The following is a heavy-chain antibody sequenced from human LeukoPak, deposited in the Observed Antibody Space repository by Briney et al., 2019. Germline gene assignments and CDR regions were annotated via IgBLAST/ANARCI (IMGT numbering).Heavy chain of an antibody. CDR1: GFTFSSYA. V-gene: IGHV3-23*01. D-gene: IGHD1-14*01. CDR2: ISGSGGST. CDR3: AKSPSVTGGALDV. J-gene: IGHJ6*04. Sequence: GGSLRLSCAASGFTFSSYAVSSVRQAPGKGREWVSAISGSGGSTYYADSVKCRFTISRDNSKNTLYLQMNSLRAEDTAVYYCAKSPSVTGGALDVWGKGTTVTVSS.